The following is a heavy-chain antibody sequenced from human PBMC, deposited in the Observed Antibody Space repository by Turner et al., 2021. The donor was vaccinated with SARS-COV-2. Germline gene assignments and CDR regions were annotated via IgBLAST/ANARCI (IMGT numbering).Heavy chain of an antibody. Sequence: QLQLVESGGGVAQPARSLRLYCAASGFPCSGYGMHWVRQAPGKGLEWVAVITYDGSNKNHADSVKGRFTISRDNSKNTLYLQMNSLRAEDTAVYYCAKGWLQSGDAFDIWGQGTMVTISS. J-gene: IGHJ3*02. D-gene: IGHD5-12*01. CDR1: GFPCSGYG. CDR2: ITYDGSNK. CDR3: AKGWLQSGDAFDI. V-gene: IGHV3-30*18.